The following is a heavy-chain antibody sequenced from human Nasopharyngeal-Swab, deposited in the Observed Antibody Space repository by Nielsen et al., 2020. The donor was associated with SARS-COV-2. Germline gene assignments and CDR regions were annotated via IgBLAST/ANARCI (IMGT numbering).Heavy chain of an antibody. D-gene: IGHD1-7*01. V-gene: IGHV4-34*01. Sequence: WIRQPPGKGLEWIGEINHSGSTNYNPSLKSRVTISVDTSENQFSLKLSSVTAADTAVYYCARGEGITGTTPGAFDIWGQGTMVTVSS. CDR3: ARGEGITGTTPGAFDI. CDR2: INHSGST. J-gene: IGHJ3*02.